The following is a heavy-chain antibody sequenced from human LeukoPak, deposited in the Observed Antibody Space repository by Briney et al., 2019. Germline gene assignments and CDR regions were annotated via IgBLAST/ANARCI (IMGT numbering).Heavy chain of an antibody. CDR2: INPHSGDT. CDR3: ARGDIYWDY. Sequence: ASVKVSCKASGYTFTGYYVHWVRQAPGQGLEWMGWINPHSGDTSYAQNFQGRVTMTRDTSISTVYMELSSLRSDDTAVYYCARGDIYWDYWGQGTQVTVSS. V-gene: IGHV1-2*02. D-gene: IGHD2-15*01. J-gene: IGHJ4*02. CDR1: GYTFTGYY.